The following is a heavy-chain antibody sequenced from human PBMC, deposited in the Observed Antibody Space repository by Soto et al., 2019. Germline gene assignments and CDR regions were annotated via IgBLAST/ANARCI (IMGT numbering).Heavy chain of an antibody. CDR2: IRSKAYGGTT. V-gene: IGHV3-49*03. Sequence: GGSLRLSCTASGFTFGDYAMSWFRQAPGKGLEWVGFIRSKAYGGTTEYAASVKGRFTISRDDSKSIAYLQMNSLKTEDTAVYYCTSTLLKQWLVLGAFDIWGQGTMVTVSS. D-gene: IGHD6-19*01. CDR1: GFTFGDYA. CDR3: TSTLLKQWLVLGAFDI. J-gene: IGHJ3*02.